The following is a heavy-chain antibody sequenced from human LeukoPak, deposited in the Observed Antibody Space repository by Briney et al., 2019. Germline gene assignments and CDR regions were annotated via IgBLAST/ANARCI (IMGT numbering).Heavy chain of an antibody. J-gene: IGHJ4*02. V-gene: IGHV3-30-3*01. CDR1: GFTFSSYA. D-gene: IGHD6-13*01. CDR3: ARDCLAAAGSIDY. CDR2: ISYDGSNK. Sequence: GGSLRLSCAASGFTFSSYAMHWVRQAPGKGLEWVAVISYDGSNKYYADSVKGRFTISRDNSKNTLYLQMNSLRAEDTAVNYCARDCLAAAGSIDYWGQGTLVTVSS.